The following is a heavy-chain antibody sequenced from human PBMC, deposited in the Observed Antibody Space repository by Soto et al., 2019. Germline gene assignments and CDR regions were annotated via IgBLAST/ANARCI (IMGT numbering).Heavy chain of an antibody. CDR1: GGPMSRSYW. V-gene: IGHV4-4*02. Sequence: QVQLQESGPGLVKPSVTLSLTCAVSGGPMSRSYWWTWLRQSPGKGLECLGEINESGEYNYAPSFSSRVTMSVDKSKNHFSVMLTSVTAADTAIFYCVRVGSGWYAPLDYWGQGTLVTVSS. J-gene: IGHJ4*02. D-gene: IGHD6-19*01. CDR3: VRVGSGWYAPLDY. CDR2: INESGEY.